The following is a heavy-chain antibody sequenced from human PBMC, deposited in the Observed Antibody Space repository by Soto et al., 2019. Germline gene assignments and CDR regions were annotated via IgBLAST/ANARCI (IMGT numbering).Heavy chain of an antibody. J-gene: IGHJ4*02. V-gene: IGHV3-30*18. CDR3: AKSGIGAAAGTGDN. CDR2: LSSDGSDK. CDR1: GFTFSSYG. Sequence: QVQLVESGGGVVQPGRSLRLSCAASGFTFSSYGMHWVRQAPGKGLEWVSVLSSDGSDKYYADSVKGRFTISRDNSKNTMYLIMNNLRTKDTALYYCAKSGIGAAAGTGDNWGQGTLVTVSA. D-gene: IGHD3-10*01.